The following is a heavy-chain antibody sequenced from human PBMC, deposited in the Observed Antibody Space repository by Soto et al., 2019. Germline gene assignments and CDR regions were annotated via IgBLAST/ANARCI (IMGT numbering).Heavy chain of an antibody. V-gene: IGHV3-30-3*01. CDR3: ASGNPGNNLYHYSRWDG. Sequence: LGSPLKISCAVHGFTFHTFAIHWVRQTPGKALEWVALISYDGYNTYYADSVKGRFTICRDNSKNTLYLQMTRLRPDDTGVYYCASGNPGNNLYHYSRWDGGGNGTPGTVSS. J-gene: IGHJ6*04. CDR2: ISYDGYNT. D-gene: IGHD3-22*01. CDR1: GFTFHTFA.